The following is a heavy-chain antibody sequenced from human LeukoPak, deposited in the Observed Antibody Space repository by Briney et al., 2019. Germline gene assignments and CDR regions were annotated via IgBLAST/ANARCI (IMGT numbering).Heavy chain of an antibody. CDR3: ARHSYGSGSPGSF. Sequence: GESLKISCKGSGYSITSYWIGWVRQMPGKGLEWVGIIYPGDSDTRYSPSFQGQVTISADKSISTAYLQWGSLKASDTAMYYCARHSYGSGSPGSFCGEGTLVTVSS. CDR1: GYSITSYW. CDR2: IYPGDSDT. D-gene: IGHD3-10*01. V-gene: IGHV5-51*01. J-gene: IGHJ4*02.